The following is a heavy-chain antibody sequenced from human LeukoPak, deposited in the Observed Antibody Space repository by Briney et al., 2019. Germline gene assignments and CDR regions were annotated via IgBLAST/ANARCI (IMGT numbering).Heavy chain of an antibody. Sequence: GGPRRLSCAASGFSFRSNWMSWPRQAPGKALDWVANIRQDGSDKYYMDSVKGRFTISRDNAKNSLSLQMNSLRVEDTAVYYCARDRDCGDGGCYPHFDYWGQGVRVTVSS. CDR3: ARDRDCGDGGCYPHFDY. CDR2: IRQDGSDK. V-gene: IGHV3-7*01. J-gene: IGHJ4*02. CDR1: GFSFRSNW. D-gene: IGHD2-15*01.